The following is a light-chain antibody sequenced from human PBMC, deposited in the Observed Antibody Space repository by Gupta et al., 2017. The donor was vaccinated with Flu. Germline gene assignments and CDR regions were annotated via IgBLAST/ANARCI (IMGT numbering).Light chain of an antibody. Sequence: GDRVTISCRASQGISSWLAWYQQKPGKAPKLLISGASSLETGVPSRFSGDGSGTDFTLTISSLQPEDFATYYCQQTNSFPQTFGQGTKVEIK. CDR2: GAS. V-gene: IGKV1-12*01. J-gene: IGKJ1*01. CDR1: QGISSW. CDR3: QQTNSFPQT.